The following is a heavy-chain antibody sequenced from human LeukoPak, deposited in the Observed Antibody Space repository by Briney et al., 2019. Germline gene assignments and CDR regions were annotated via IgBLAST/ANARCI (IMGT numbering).Heavy chain of an antibody. CDR3: AREVAAAGTYDY. J-gene: IGHJ4*02. CDR2: IYYSGST. Sequence: SQTLSLTCTVSGGSISSGGYYWSWIRQHPGKGLEWIGYIYYSGSTYYNPSLKSRVTISVDTSKNQFSLKLSSVTAADTAVYYCAREVAAAGTYDYWGQGTLVTVSS. CDR1: GGSISSGGYY. V-gene: IGHV4-31*03. D-gene: IGHD6-13*01.